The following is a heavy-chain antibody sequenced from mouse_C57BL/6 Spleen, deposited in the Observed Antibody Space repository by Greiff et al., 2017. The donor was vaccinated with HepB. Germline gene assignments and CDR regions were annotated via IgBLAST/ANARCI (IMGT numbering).Heavy chain of an antibody. CDR1: GFTFSDYY. CDR3: ARQTGTRAMDY. V-gene: IGHV5-12*01. Sequence: EVQVVESGGGLVQPGGSLKLSCAASGFTFSDYYMYWVRQTPEKRLEWVAYISNGGGSTYYPDTVKGRFTISRDNAKNTLYLQMSRLKSEDTAMYYCARQTGTRAMDYWGQGTSVTVSS. CDR2: ISNGGGST. D-gene: IGHD4-1*01. J-gene: IGHJ4*01.